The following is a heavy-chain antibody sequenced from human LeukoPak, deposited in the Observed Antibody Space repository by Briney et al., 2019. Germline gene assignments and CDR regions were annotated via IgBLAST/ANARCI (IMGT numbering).Heavy chain of an antibody. J-gene: IGHJ4*02. CDR2: ISSSSSYI. CDR3: ARLGRLLWFGEFLFDY. D-gene: IGHD3-10*01. CDR1: GFTFSGYS. Sequence: PGGSLRLSCAASGFTFSGYSMNWVRQAPGKGLEWVSSISSSSSYIYYADSVKGRFTISRDNAKNSLYLQMNSLRAEDTAVYYCARLGRLLWFGEFLFDYWGQGTLVTVSS. V-gene: IGHV3-21*01.